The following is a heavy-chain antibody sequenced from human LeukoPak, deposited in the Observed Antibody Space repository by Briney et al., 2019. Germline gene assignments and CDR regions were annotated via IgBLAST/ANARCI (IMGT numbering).Heavy chain of an antibody. CDR1: GFTSSSYW. Sequence: GGSLRLSCAASGFTSSSYWMSWVRQAPGKGLEWVANIKPDGGEKYYVDSVKGRFTISRDNSKNSLYLQMNSLRTEDTALYYCAKDGRGSSPWYYGMDVWGQGTTVTVSS. D-gene: IGHD6-13*01. J-gene: IGHJ6*02. CDR2: IKPDGGEK. V-gene: IGHV3-7*05. CDR3: AKDGRGSSPWYYGMDV.